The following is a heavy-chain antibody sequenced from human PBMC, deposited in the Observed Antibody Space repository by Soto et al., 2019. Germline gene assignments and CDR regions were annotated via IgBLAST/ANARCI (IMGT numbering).Heavy chain of an antibody. V-gene: IGHV3-13*01. CDR3: ARARKDDFQGYYYMDV. J-gene: IGHJ6*03. D-gene: IGHD3-3*01. CDR2: IGTAGDT. CDR1: GFTFSSYD. Sequence: GGSLRLSCAASGFTFSSYDMHWVRQATGKGLEWVSAIGTAGDTYYPGSVKGRFTISRENAKNSLYLQMNSLRAGDTAVYYCARARKDDFQGYYYMDVWGKGTTVTVSS.